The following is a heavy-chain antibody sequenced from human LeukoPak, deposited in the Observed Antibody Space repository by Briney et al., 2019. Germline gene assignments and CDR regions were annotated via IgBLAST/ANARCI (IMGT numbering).Heavy chain of an antibody. CDR1: GDSISSGGYY. J-gene: IGHJ5*02. V-gene: IGHV4-31*11. CDR3: ARGEGWFDP. CDR2: IYYSGST. Sequence: PSETLSLTCAVSGDSISSGGYYWTWIRQHPGKGLEWIGNIYYSGSTYYNPSLRSRVIISVDTSKNQFSLKLNSVTAADTAVYYCARGEGWFDPWGQGALVTVSS.